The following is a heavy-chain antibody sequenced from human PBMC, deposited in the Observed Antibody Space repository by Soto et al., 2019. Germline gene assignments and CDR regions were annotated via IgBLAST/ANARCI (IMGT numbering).Heavy chain of an antibody. CDR3: AGSRSRRVIVDY. Sequence: PXETLSLTCTVSGTSLRIYYWTWVRQPPGKGLEWIGDMFYSGGTNYSPSLKSRINMSLDTSKNQFSLRLSSVAAADTAVYFCAGSRSRRVIVDYWGQGSLVTVSS. CDR1: GTSLRIYY. J-gene: IGHJ4*02. CDR2: MFYSGGT. D-gene: IGHD2-15*01. V-gene: IGHV4-59*13.